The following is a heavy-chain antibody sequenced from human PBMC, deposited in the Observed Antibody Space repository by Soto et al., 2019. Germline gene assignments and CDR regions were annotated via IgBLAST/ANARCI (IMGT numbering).Heavy chain of an antibody. CDR2: IIPIFGTA. V-gene: IGHV1-69*13. CDR1: GGTFSSYA. Sequence: GASVKVSCTASGGTFSSYAISWVRQAPGQGLEWMGGIIPIFGTANYAQKFQGRVTITADESTSTAYMELSSLRSEDTAVYYCAHSSAAGTVDYWGQGTLVTVSS. CDR3: AHSSAAGTVDY. D-gene: IGHD6-13*01. J-gene: IGHJ4*02.